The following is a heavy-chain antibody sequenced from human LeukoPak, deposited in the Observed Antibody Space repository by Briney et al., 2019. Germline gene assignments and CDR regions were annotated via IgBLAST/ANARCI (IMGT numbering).Heavy chain of an antibody. Sequence: PGGSLRLSCAASGFTFSSYWMSWVRQAPGKGLEWVANIKQDGSEKYYVDSVKGRFTISRDNAKNSLYLQMNSLRAEDTALYYCARGYDILTGYYWARRTKTSFDYWGQGTLVTVSS. CDR2: IKQDGSEK. CDR3: ARGYDILTGYYWARRTKTSFDY. V-gene: IGHV3-7*03. CDR1: GFTFSSYW. D-gene: IGHD3-9*01. J-gene: IGHJ4*02.